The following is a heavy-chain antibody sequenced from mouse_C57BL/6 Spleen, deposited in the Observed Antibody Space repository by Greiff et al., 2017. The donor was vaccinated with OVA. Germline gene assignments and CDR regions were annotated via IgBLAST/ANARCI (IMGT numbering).Heavy chain of an antibody. CDR1: GYAFSSSW. CDR2: IYPGDGDT. Sequence: QVQLQQSGPELVKPGASVKISCKASGYAFSSSWMNWVKQRPGKGLEWIGRIYPGDGDTNYNGKFKGKATLTADKSSSTAYMQLSSLTSEDSAVYFCARFGPGSSPYWYFDVWGTGTTVTVSS. J-gene: IGHJ1*03. D-gene: IGHD1-1*01. CDR3: ARFGPGSSPYWYFDV. V-gene: IGHV1-82*01.